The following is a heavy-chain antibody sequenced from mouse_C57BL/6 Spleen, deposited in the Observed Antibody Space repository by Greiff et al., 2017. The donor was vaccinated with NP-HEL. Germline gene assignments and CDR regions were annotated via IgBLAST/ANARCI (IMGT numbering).Heavy chain of an antibody. J-gene: IGHJ3*01. CDR3: ARRCSYPFAY. Sequence: VQLKQSGPELVKPGASVTISCKASGYSFTGYYMNWVKQSPEKSLEWIGEINPSTGGTTYNQKFKAKATLTVDKSSSTAYMQLKSLTSEDSAVYYLARRCSYPFAYWGQGTLVTVSA. V-gene: IGHV1-42*01. CDR2: INPSTGGT. CDR1: GYSFTGYY. D-gene: IGHD1-1*01.